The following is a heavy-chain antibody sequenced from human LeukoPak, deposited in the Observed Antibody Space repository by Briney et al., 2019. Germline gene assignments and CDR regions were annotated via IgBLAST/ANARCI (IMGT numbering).Heavy chain of an antibody. Sequence: PGGSLRLSCAASGFTFTNYNMNWVRQAPGKGLEWVSSISSSSSYIYYADSVKGRFTISRDNAKNSLYLQMNSLRAEDTAVYYCARGAHYYYDSSGYSYGDDYWGQGTLATVSS. CDR2: ISSSSSYI. J-gene: IGHJ4*02. D-gene: IGHD3-22*01. CDR3: ARGAHYYYDSSGYSYGDDY. CDR1: GFTFTNYN. V-gene: IGHV3-21*01.